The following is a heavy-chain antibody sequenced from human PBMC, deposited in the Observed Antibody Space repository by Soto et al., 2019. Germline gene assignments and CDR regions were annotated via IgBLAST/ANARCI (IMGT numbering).Heavy chain of an antibody. J-gene: IGHJ4*02. Sequence: GGSLRLSCAASGFTFSSYAMSWVRQAPGKGLEWVSAISGSGGSTYYADSVKGRFTISRDNSKNTLYLQMNSLRAEDTAVYYCAKGTRGFDDYIWGSYRYTFDYWGQGTLVTVSS. CDR2: ISGSGGST. CDR1: GFTFSSYA. V-gene: IGHV3-23*01. CDR3: AKGTRGFDDYIWGSYRYTFDY. D-gene: IGHD3-16*02.